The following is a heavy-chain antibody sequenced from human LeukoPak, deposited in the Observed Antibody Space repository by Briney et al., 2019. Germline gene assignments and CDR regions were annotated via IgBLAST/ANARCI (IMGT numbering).Heavy chain of an antibody. CDR1: GYTFTSYD. CDR3: ALAYYDFWSGYSNWFDP. Sequence: ASVKVSCKASGYTFTSYDINWVRQATGQGLEWMGWMNPNSGNTGYAQKFQGRVTMTRNTSISTAYMELSSLRSEDTAVYYCALAYYDFWSGYSNWFDPWGQGTLVTVSS. D-gene: IGHD3-3*01. J-gene: IGHJ5*02. CDR2: MNPNSGNT. V-gene: IGHV1-8*01.